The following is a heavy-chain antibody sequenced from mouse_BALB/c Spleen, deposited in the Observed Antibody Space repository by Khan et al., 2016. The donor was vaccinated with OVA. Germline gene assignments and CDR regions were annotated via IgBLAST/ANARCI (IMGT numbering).Heavy chain of an antibody. CDR1: GYTFTDYH. J-gene: IGHJ2*01. CDR3: SERFDY. CDR2: IYPGSANT. V-gene: IGHV1-84*02. Sequence: QVQLKESGPELVKPGTSVKISCKASGYTFTDYHINWVKQRPGQGLEWIGWIYPGSANTKYSETFKGKATLTVDKSSSTAYMQLSSLTSEDTAGYYGSERFDYWGQGTTLTVSS.